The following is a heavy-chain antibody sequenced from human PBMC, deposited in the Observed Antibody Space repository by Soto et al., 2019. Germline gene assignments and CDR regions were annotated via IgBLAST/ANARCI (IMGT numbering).Heavy chain of an antibody. V-gene: IGHV3-33*01. J-gene: IGHJ6*02. CDR1: RLTFSIYD. CDR2: IWSDGSRG. Sequence: QVQLVESGGGVVQPGTSLRLSCAASRLTFSIYDMHWVRQAPGKGLEWVALIWSDGSRGFYADAVKGRFTISRDNSKYTVYLQMNSLRTDDTAVYYCAGEPKGGAYDMDVWGQGTTVTVSS. CDR3: AGEPKGGAYDMDV. D-gene: IGHD3-16*01.